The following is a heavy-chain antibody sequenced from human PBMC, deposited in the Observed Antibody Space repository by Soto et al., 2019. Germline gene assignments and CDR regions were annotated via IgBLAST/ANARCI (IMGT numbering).Heavy chain of an antibody. V-gene: IGHV4-30-2*01. CDR3: AGRGGGGLGYFDL. D-gene: IGHD3-16*01. J-gene: IGHJ2*01. CDR2: IYHSGST. Sequence: QLQLQESGSGLVKPSQTLSLTCAVSGGSISSGGYSWSWIRQPPGKGLEWIGYIYHSGSTYYNPSLKSRVTISVDRSKNQFSLKLSSVTAADTAVYYCAGRGGGGLGYFDLWGRGTLVTVSS. CDR1: GGSISSGGYS.